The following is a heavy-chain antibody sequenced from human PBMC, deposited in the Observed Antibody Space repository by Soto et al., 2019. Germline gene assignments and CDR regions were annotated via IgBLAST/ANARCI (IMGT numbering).Heavy chain of an antibody. CDR1: GFTLSEYG. Sequence: ELQVLESGGGLVQPGGSLRLTCAASGFTLSEYGTSWVRQAPGKGLEWVSFVSGSGDSTYYTDSVKGRFTISRDSSKKTVCLQMNSLRAEDTAVYYCATSNYGERDWGPGALVTVSS. V-gene: IGHV3-23*01. CDR3: ATSNYGERD. CDR2: VSGSGDST. D-gene: IGHD3-10*01. J-gene: IGHJ4*02.